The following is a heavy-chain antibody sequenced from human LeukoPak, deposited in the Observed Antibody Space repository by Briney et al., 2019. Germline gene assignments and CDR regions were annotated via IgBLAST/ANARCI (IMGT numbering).Heavy chain of an antibody. Sequence: PGRSLRLSCAASGFPFSTYPIHWVRQAPGKGLEWVAMLSLDGNKQYYADSVKGRFTISRDTSKNTLYLQMASLRPEDTAVYYCARSSGYCSSSTCYTMYFDYWGQGALVTVSS. CDR3: ARSSGYCSSSTCYTMYFDY. V-gene: IGHV3-30*16. J-gene: IGHJ4*02. CDR2: LSLDGNKQ. CDR1: GFPFSTYP. D-gene: IGHD2-2*02.